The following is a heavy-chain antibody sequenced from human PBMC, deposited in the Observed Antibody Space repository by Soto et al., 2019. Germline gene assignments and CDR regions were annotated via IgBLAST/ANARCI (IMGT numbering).Heavy chain of an antibody. Sequence: GGSLRLSCAASGFTFSSYGMHWVRQAPGKGLEWVAVISYDGSNKYYADSVKGRFTISRDNSKNTLYLQMNSLRAEDTAVYYCAKCFGNGGNSDAFDIWGQGTMVTVSS. CDR1: GFTFSSYG. D-gene: IGHD2-21*02. CDR3: AKCFGNGGNSDAFDI. V-gene: IGHV3-30*18. J-gene: IGHJ3*02. CDR2: ISYDGSNK.